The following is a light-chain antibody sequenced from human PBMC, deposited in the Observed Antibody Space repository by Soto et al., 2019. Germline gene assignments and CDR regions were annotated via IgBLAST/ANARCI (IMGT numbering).Light chain of an antibody. Sequence: ASVGDRVTIPCRASQSISSWLAWYQQKPGKAPKLLIYDASSLESGVPSRFSGSGSGTEFTLTISSLQPDDFATYYCQQYNSYPWTFGQGTKVDNK. CDR2: DAS. V-gene: IGKV1-5*01. CDR3: QQYNSYPWT. J-gene: IGKJ1*01. CDR1: QSISSW.